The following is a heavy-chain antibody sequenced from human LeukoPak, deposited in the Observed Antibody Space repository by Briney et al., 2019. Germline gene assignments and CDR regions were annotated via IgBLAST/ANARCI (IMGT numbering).Heavy chain of an antibody. D-gene: IGHD6-6*01. CDR3: ARVISIGQPPYFYYMDV. Sequence: SVKVSCKASGDTLSSHGFSWVRQAPGQGLEWMGGIIPMFGTVNYAQNFQGRVTITADESTGTAYMDLSSLRSEDTAVYYCARVISIGQPPYFYYMDVWGKGTTVTVSS. V-gene: IGHV1-69*13. CDR1: GDTLSSHG. J-gene: IGHJ6*03. CDR2: IIPMFGTV.